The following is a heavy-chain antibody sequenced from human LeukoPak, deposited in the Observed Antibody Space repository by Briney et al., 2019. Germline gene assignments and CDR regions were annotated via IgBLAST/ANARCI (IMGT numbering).Heavy chain of an antibody. V-gene: IGHV3-23*01. CDR3: AKIAPWGKVTATDGFAS. J-gene: IGHJ4*02. CDR1: GFTFSGYA. CDR2: ISDSGGST. Sequence: GGSLRLSCAASGFTFSGYAMSWVRQAPGKGLEWVSGISDSGGSTYYADSVKGHLTISRDNSKKTLYLQMNSLRAEDTAGYYCAKIAPWGKVTATDGFASWGQGTQVLVSS. D-gene: IGHD2-21*02.